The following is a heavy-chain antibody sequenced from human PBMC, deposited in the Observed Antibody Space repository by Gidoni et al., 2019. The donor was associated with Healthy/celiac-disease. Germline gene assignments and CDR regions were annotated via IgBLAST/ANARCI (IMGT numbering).Heavy chain of an antibody. CDR3: ATRYYYDSSGYYYEGEETRFDY. V-gene: IGHV1-69*01. CDR1: GGTFSSNA. CDR2: IIPIFGTA. Sequence: QVQLVQSGAEVKKPGSSVKVSCKASGGTFSSNAYSWGQRAPGQGLEWMGGIIPIFGTANYAQKFQGRVTITADESTSTAYMELSSLRSEDTAVYYCATRYYYDSSGYYYEGEETRFDYWGQGTLVTVSS. J-gene: IGHJ4*02. D-gene: IGHD3-22*01.